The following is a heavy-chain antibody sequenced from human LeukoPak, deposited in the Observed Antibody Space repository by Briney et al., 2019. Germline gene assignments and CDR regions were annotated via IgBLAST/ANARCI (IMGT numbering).Heavy chain of an antibody. V-gene: IGHV3-9*01. CDR2: ISWNSGSI. CDR1: GFTFDDYA. CDR3: AKAPDLRGYFDY. J-gene: IGHJ4*02. D-gene: IGHD4-17*01. Sequence: GGSLRLSCAASGFTFDDYAMHWVRQAPGKGLEWVSGISWNSGSIGYADSVKGRFTISRVNAKNSLYLQMNSLRAEDTALYYCAKAPDLRGYFDYWGQGTLVTVSS.